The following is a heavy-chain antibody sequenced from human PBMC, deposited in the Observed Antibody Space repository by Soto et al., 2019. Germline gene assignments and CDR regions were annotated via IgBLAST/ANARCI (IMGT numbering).Heavy chain of an antibody. CDR1: GFTFSSYS. CDR3: ARDSGYCSSTSCYGGGLLDY. CDR2: ISSSSSYI. D-gene: IGHD2-2*01. Sequence: EVQLVESGGGPVKPGGSLRLSCAASGFTFSSYSMNWVRQAPGKGLEWVSSISSSSSYIYYADSVKGRFTISRDNAKNSLYLQMNSLRAEDTAVYYCARDSGYCSSTSCYGGGLLDYWGQGTLVTVSS. V-gene: IGHV3-21*01. J-gene: IGHJ4*02.